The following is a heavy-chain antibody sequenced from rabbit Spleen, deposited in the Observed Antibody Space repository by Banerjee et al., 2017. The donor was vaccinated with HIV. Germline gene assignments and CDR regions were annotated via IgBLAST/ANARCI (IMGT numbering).Heavy chain of an antibody. D-gene: IGHD8-1*01. CDR2: IGSGSSGFT. CDR3: ARDAGTSFSTYGMDL. J-gene: IGHJ6*01. Sequence: QEQLVESGGGLVQPEGSLTLTCTASGFSFSSSYYMCWVRQAPGKGLEWIGCIGSGSSGFTYYATWAKGRFTCSKTSSTTVTLQMTSLTAADTATYFCARDAGTSFSTYGMDLWGQGTLVTVS. V-gene: IGHV1S45*01. CDR1: GFSFSSSYY.